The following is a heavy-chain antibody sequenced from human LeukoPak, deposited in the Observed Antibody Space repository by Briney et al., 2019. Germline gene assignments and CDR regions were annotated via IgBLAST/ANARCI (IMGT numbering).Heavy chain of an antibody. Sequence: KPSETLSLTCAVYGGSFSGFYWSWIRQSPGKGLEWIGEINHSGSTNYNPSLKSRVTISVDTSKNQFSLKLNSVTAADTAVYYCARESDSYDFWSGYYGYYFHMDVWGKGTTVTVSS. D-gene: IGHD3-3*01. J-gene: IGHJ6*03. CDR2: INHSGST. CDR1: GGSFSGFY. CDR3: ARESDSYDFWSGYYGYYFHMDV. V-gene: IGHV4-34*01.